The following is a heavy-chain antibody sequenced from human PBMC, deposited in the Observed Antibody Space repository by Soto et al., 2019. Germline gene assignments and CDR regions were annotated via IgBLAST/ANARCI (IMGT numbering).Heavy chain of an antibody. V-gene: IGHV3-15*01. CDR2: IKSKTDGGTT. D-gene: IGHD3-22*01. CDR1: GFTFSNAW. J-gene: IGHJ4*02. CDR3: TTLASYDSSGYFDY. Sequence: GGSLRLSCAASGFTFSNAWMSWVRQAPGKGLEWVGRIKSKTDGGTTDYAAPVKGRFTISRDDSKNTLYLQMNSLKTEDTAVYYCTTLASYDSSGYFDYWGQGTLVTVSS.